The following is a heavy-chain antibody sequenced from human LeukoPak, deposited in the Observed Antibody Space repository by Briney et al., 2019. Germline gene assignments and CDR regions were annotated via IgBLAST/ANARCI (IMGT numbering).Heavy chain of an antibody. CDR2: ISSSSSYI. Sequence: GGSLRLSCAPSGFTVSSNYMSWVRQAPGKGLEWVSSISSSSSYIYYADSVKGRFTISRDNAKNSLYLQMNSLRAEDTAVYYCARDHGDIVVVVDAHYYYGMDVWGQGTTVTVSS. CDR3: ARDHGDIVVVVDAHYYYGMDV. D-gene: IGHD2-15*01. CDR1: GFTVSSNY. J-gene: IGHJ6*02. V-gene: IGHV3-21*01.